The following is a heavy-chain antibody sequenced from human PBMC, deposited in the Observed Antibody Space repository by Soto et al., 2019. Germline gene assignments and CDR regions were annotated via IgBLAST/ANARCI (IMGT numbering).Heavy chain of an antibody. CDR3: ARGKKDYDFWSGYYCYGMDV. D-gene: IGHD3-3*01. CDR1: GGTFSSYA. Sequence: QVQLVQSGAEVKKPGSSVKVSCKASGGTFSSYAISWVRQAPGQGLEWMGGIIPIFGTANYAQKFQGRVTITADESTSTAYMELSSLRSEDTAVYYCARGKKDYDFWSGYYCYGMDVWGQGTTVTVSS. J-gene: IGHJ6*02. CDR2: IIPIFGTA. V-gene: IGHV1-69*01.